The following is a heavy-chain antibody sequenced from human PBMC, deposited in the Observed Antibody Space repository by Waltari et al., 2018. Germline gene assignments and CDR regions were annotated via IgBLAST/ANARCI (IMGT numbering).Heavy chain of an antibody. CDR3: AKVKKGYSSGWYYFDY. J-gene: IGHJ4*02. D-gene: IGHD6-19*01. Sequence: QVQLVESGGGVVQPGRSLRLSCAASGFTFSSYGMHWVRQAPGKGLEWVAVIWYDGSNKYYADPVKGRFTISRDNSKNTLYLQMNSLRAEDTAMYYCAKVKKGYSSGWYYFDYWGQGTLVTVSS. CDR2: IWYDGSNK. CDR1: GFTFSSYG. V-gene: IGHV3-30*18.